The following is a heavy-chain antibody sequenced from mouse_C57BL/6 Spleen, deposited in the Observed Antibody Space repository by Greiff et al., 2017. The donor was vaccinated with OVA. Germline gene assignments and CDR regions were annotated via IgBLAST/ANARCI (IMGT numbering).Heavy chain of an antibody. V-gene: IGHV3-6*01. CDR2: ISYDGSN. J-gene: IGHJ4*01. D-gene: IGHD1-1*01. CDR1: GYSITSGYY. Sequence: DVKLVESGPGLVKPSQSLSLTCSVTGYSITSGYYWNWIRQFPGNKLEWMGYISYDGSNNYNPSLKNRISITRDTSKNQFFLKLNSVTTEDTATYYCARTTVWMDYWGQGTSVTVSS. CDR3: ARTTVWMDY.